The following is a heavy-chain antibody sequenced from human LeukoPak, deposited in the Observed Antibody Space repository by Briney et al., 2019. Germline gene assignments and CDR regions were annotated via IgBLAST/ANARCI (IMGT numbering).Heavy chain of an antibody. CDR2: IYYSGST. CDR3: ARGPRIAAAGHFDY. D-gene: IGHD6-13*01. Sequence: PSETLSLTCTVSGGSISSSGYYWGWIRQPPGKGLEWIASIYYSGSTYYNPSLKSRVTISVDTSKNQLSLKLSSLTAADTAVYYCARGPRIAAAGHFDYWGQGTLVTVSS. CDR1: GGSISSSGYY. J-gene: IGHJ4*02. V-gene: IGHV4-39*01.